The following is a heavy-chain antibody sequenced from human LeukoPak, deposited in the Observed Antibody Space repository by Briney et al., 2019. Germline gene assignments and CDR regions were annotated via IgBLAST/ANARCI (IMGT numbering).Heavy chain of an antibody. V-gene: IGHV4-34*01. J-gene: IGHJ4*02. CDR2: INHSGST. D-gene: IGHD1-7*01. CDR3: AIFNWNYGVDY. CDR1: GGSFSGYY. Sequence: PSETLSLTCAVYGGSFSGYYWSWIRQPPVKGREWIGEINHSGSTYYNPSLKSRITISVDTSKDQVSLKLSSVTAADTAVYYCAIFNWNYGVDYWGQGTLVTVSS.